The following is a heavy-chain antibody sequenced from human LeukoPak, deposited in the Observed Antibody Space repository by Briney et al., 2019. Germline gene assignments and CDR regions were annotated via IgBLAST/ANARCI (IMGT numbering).Heavy chain of an antibody. D-gene: IGHD3-3*01. Sequence: PGGSLILSCAASGFTFSSYAMSWVRQAPGKGLEWVSRISGGGGTTYYAASVKGRFTISRDNSKNTLYLQINSLRAEDTAVYYCAKDGADYDSDYFDYWGQGTLVTVSS. CDR2: ISGGGGTT. CDR3: AKDGADYDSDYFDY. CDR1: GFTFSSYA. J-gene: IGHJ4*02. V-gene: IGHV3-23*01.